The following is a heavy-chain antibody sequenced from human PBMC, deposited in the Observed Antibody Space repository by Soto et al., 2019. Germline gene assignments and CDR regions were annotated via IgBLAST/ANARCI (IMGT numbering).Heavy chain of an antibody. V-gene: IGHV1-69*13. CDR2: FIPSFGTA. J-gene: IGHJ4*02. CDR1: GDAFTKLG. Sequence: VASVKVSCKASGDAFTKLGFTCVRQAPGQGLEWVGQFIPSFGTAKYAPRFQGRVTIGADESTSVAFIELTSLRNEDTAMYYCAAGYSGRYSRFDFWGQGTPVTVSS. CDR3: AAGYSGRYSRFDF. D-gene: IGHD1-26*01.